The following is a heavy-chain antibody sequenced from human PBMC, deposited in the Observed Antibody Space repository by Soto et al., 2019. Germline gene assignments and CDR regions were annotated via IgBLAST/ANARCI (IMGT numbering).Heavy chain of an antibody. D-gene: IGHD2-2*01. J-gene: IGHJ6*02. V-gene: IGHV4-39*01. Sequence: PSETLSLTCTVSGGSISSSSYYWGWIRQPPGKGLEWIGSIYYSGSTYYNPSLKSRVTISVDTSKNQFSLKLSSVTAADTAVYYCASRARPVRDYYYYGMDVWGQGTTVTVSS. CDR3: ASRARPVRDYYYYGMDV. CDR2: IYYSGST. CDR1: GGSISSSSYY.